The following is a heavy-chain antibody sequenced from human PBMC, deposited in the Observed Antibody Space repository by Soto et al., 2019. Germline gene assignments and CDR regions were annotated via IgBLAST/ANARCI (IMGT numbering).Heavy chain of an antibody. Sequence: QVQLVQSGAEVKKPGASVKVSCKASGYTFPSYAINWVRQATGQRLEWMGWMNPNSGNTGYAQKFQGRVTMTRDTXVSKAYMELSRLRSEDTAVYYCAREHDGNSASFDPWGQGTLVTVSS. J-gene: IGHJ5*02. D-gene: IGHD4-4*01. CDR1: GYTFPSYA. V-gene: IGHV1-8*02. CDR3: AREHDGNSASFDP. CDR2: MNPNSGNT.